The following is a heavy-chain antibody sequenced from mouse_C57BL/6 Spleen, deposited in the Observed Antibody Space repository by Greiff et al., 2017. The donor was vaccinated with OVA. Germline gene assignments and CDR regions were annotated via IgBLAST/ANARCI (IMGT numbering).Heavy chain of an antibody. J-gene: IGHJ1*03. V-gene: IGHV5-6*01. CDR3: ARYYYGSSYDWYFDV. CDR2: ISSGGSYT. D-gene: IGHD1-1*01. Sequence: EVQLVESGGDLVKPGGSLKLSCAASGFTFSSYGMSWVRQTPDKRLECVATISSGGSYTYYPDSVKGRFTISRDNAKNTLYLQMSSLKSEDTAMYYCARYYYGSSYDWYFDVWGTGTTVTVSS. CDR1: GFTFSSYG.